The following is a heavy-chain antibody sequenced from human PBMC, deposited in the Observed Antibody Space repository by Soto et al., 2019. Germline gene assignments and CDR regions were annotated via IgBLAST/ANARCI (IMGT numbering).Heavy chain of an antibody. CDR3: ARGRYGDY. Sequence: QVHLVQSGAEVKKPGASVKVSCKASGYTFTSYGITWVRQAPGQGLEWMGWISAHNGNTDYAQKLQGRVIVTRDTSTSTAYMELSLRSDDTAVYYCARGRYGDYWGQGALVTVSS. CDR2: ISAHNGNT. D-gene: IGHD1-1*01. J-gene: IGHJ4*02. CDR1: GYTFTSYG. V-gene: IGHV1-18*01.